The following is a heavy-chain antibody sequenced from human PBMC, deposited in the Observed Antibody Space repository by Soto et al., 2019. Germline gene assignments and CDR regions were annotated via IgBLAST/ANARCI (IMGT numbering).Heavy chain of an antibody. V-gene: IGHV3-33*01. CDR2: IWYDGSNK. CDR1: GFTFSSYG. J-gene: IGHJ4*02. D-gene: IGHD3-22*01. CDR3: AREYYYDRSGYQHFDY. Sequence: SLRLSCAASGFTFSSYGMHWVRQAPGKGLEWVAVIWYDGSNKYYADSVKGRFTISRDNSKNTLYLQMNSLRAEDTAVYYCAREYYYDRSGYQHFDYWGQGTLVTVSS.